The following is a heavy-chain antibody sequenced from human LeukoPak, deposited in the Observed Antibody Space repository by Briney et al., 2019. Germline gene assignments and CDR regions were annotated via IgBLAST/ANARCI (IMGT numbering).Heavy chain of an antibody. J-gene: IGHJ4*02. Sequence: SETLTLTCAVYGEFFSGYYWNWIRQPPGKGLEWIGESNHSGNTKYNPSLKSRVTISADTSKNQFSLKLSSVTAADTAVYYCARYRGVVGIDYWGQGTLVTVSS. CDR2: SNHSGNT. CDR1: GEFFSGYY. D-gene: IGHD2-15*01. CDR3: ARYRGVVGIDY. V-gene: IGHV4-34*01.